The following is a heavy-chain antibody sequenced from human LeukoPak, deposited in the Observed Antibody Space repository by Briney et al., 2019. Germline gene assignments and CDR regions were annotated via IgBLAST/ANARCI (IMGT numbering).Heavy chain of an antibody. CDR3: ASGPIWSGELLED. Sequence: GGSLRLSCAASGFNFMTYGMHWVRQAPGKGLEWVANIKQDGSEKYYVDSVKGRFTISRDNAKNSLYLQMNSLRAEDTAVYYCASGPIWSGELLEDWGQGTLVTVSS. D-gene: IGHD3-10*01. J-gene: IGHJ4*02. CDR1: GFNFMTYG. V-gene: IGHV3-7*01. CDR2: IKQDGSEK.